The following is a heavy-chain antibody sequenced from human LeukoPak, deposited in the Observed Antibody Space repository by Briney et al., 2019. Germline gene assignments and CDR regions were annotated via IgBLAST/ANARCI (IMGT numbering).Heavy chain of an antibody. Sequence: SETLSLTCTVSGGPISSSSYYWGWIRQPPGKGLEWIGSIYYSGSTYYNPSLKSRVTISVDTSKNQFSLKLSSVTAADTAVYYCATNRVIAAAGTSWFDPWGQGTLVTVSS. V-gene: IGHV4-39*01. CDR2: IYYSGST. CDR1: GGPISSSSYY. D-gene: IGHD6-13*01. J-gene: IGHJ5*02. CDR3: ATNRVIAAAGTSWFDP.